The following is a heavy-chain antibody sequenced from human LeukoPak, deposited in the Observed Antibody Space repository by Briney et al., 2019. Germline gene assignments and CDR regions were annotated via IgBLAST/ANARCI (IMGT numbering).Heavy chain of an antibody. CDR3: AREDSSGYYSFDY. V-gene: IGHV1-2*04. D-gene: IGHD3-22*01. J-gene: IGHJ4*02. CDR2: INPNSGGT. Sequence: DSVKVSCKASGYTFTGYYMHWVRQAPGQGLEWMGWINPNSGGTNYAQKFQGWVTMTRDTSISTAYMELSRLRSDDTAVYYCAREDSSGYYSFDYWGQGTLVTVSS. CDR1: GYTFTGYY.